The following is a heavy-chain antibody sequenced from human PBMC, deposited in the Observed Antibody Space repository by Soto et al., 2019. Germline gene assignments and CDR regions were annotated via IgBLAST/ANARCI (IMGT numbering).Heavy chain of an antibody. Sequence: EVQLVESGGGLVQPGGSLRLSCAGSGFTLSDHYIDWVRQAPGKGLEWVGRSRDKAQGYSTAYAASVKGRFTTSRDESKNSVYLQMNSLKTEDTAVYYCAKDRGGDCSDDACYFGGDYWGRGNLVTVSS. V-gene: IGHV3-72*01. CDR3: AKDRGGDCSDDACYFGGDY. CDR1: GFTLSDHY. D-gene: IGHD2-15*01. J-gene: IGHJ4*02. CDR2: SRDKAQGYST.